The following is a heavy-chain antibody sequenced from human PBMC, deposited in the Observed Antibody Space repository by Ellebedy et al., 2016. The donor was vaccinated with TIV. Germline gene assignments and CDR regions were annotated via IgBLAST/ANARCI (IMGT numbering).Heavy chain of an antibody. CDR2: ISFAGNHK. D-gene: IGHD5-24*01. V-gene: IGHV3-30-3*01. CDR1: GFTFRDYV. CDR3: ARLMEVATVVYYYGMDV. Sequence: GGSLRLXCAASGFTFRDYVMHWVCQAPGRGLEWVAAISFAGNHKHYADAVQGRFTISRDNSKNTLYLQMNSLTSEDTAVYYCARLMEVATVVYYYGMDVWGQGTTVTVSS. J-gene: IGHJ6*02.